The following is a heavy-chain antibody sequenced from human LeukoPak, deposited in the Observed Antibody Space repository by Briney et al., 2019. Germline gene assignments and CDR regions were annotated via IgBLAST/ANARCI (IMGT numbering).Heavy chain of an antibody. CDR3: ARNIKGVSDVNWFDP. J-gene: IGHJ5*02. Sequence: SETLSLTCAVSGDSISNNYWNWIRQPPGKGLEWIGYIYRGGTTNYNPSLKGRVAISVDTSKNQFSLRLSSVTAADTAVYYCARNIKGVSDVNWFDPWGQGTLATVSS. CDR1: GDSISNNY. V-gene: IGHV4-59*01. D-gene: IGHD2-8*01. CDR2: IYRGGTT.